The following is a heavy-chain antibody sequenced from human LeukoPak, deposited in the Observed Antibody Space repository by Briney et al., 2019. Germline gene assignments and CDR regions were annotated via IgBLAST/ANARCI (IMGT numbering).Heavy chain of an antibody. Sequence: PSQTLSLTCTVSGGSISSGDYYWSWIRQPPGKGLEWIGYISYSGSTNYNPSLKSRVTISLDTSKNQFSLRLRSVIAADTAEYYCARPYRDYYDAAFDIWGPGTKVPVSS. CDR1: GGSISSGDYY. CDR2: ISYSGST. V-gene: IGHV4-61*08. D-gene: IGHD3-22*01. J-gene: IGHJ3*02. CDR3: ARPYRDYYDAAFDI.